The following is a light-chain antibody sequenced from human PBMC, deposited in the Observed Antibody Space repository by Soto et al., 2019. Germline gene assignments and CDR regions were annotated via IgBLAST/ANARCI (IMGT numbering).Light chain of an antibody. CDR2: KAS. V-gene: IGKV1-5*03. J-gene: IGKJ1*01. CDR3: QPYNSYSKT. CDR1: QSISNW. Sequence: DIQMTQSPSTLSASVGDRVTITCRASQSISNWLAWYQHKPGRAPKLLIYKASSLQSGVPSRFSGSGSGTEFTLTISSLQPDDFAPYYCQPYNSYSKTFGQGNKVEI.